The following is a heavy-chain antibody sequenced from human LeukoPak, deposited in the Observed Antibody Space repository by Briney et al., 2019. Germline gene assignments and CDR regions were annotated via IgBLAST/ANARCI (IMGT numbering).Heavy chain of an antibody. CDR2: IFHTGST. V-gene: IGHV4-38-2*02. Sequence: SETLSLTCTVSGYSISSGYYWGWIRQPPGKGLEWIGSIFHTGSTYYNPSLKSRVTISVDTSKNQFSLKLSSVTAADTAVFYCARDQMTGNWFDPWGQGTLVTVSS. D-gene: IGHD3-9*01. CDR1: GYSISSGYY. J-gene: IGHJ5*02. CDR3: ARDQMTGNWFDP.